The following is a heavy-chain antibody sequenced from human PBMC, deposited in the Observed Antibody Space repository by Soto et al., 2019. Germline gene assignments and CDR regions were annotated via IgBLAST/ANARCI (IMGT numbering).Heavy chain of an antibody. D-gene: IGHD2-2*01. CDR2: IWYDGSNK. V-gene: IGHV3-33*01. J-gene: IGHJ4*02. Sequence: PGGSLRLSCAASGFTFSSYGMHWVRQAPGKGLEWVAVIWYDGSNKYYADSVKGRFTISRDNSKNTLYLQMNSLRAEDTAVYYCARDGHCSSTSCYLDYWGQGTLVTVSS. CDR3: ARDGHCSSTSCYLDY. CDR1: GFTFSSYG.